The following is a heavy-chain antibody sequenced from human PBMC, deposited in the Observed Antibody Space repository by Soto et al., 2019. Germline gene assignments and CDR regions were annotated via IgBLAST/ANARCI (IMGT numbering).Heavy chain of an antibody. Sequence: EVQLVESGGGLVQPGRSLRLSCAASGFTFDDFSMHWVRHTPGEGLEWVSGISWNSGSIGYADSVKGRFSISRDNAKKSLYLQLNSLRTEDTALYYCTRASHSDFGDYGYFELWGQGTLVTVSS. CDR2: ISWNSGSI. V-gene: IGHV3-9*01. CDR1: GFTFDDFS. J-gene: IGHJ4*02. D-gene: IGHD4-17*01. CDR3: TRASHSDFGDYGYFEL.